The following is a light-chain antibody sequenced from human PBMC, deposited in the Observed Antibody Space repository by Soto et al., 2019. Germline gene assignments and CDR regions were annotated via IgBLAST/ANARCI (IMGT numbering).Light chain of an antibody. CDR2: AAS. CDR3: QQYYSYRT. Sequence: AIRMTQSPSSLSASTGDRVTITCRASQGISSYLAWYQQKPGKAPKLLIYAASTLQSGVPSRFSGSGSGTDFPLTISCLQSVEFATYYCQQYYSYRTFGQGTKVEIK. J-gene: IGKJ1*01. V-gene: IGKV1-8*01. CDR1: QGISSY.